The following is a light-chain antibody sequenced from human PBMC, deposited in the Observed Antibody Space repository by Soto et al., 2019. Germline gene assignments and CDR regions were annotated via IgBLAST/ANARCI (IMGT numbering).Light chain of an antibody. V-gene: IGLV2-14*03. J-gene: IGLJ1*01. CDR1: SRDVVAYDF. Sequence: QSVLTQPASVSGSPGQSITISCTGTSRDVVAYDFVSWYQQHPGKAPKLMIYDVSNRPSGVSTRFSGSKSGNTASLTISGLQAEDEADYYCGSYTISSSRVFGTGTKLTVI. CDR3: GSYTISSSRV. CDR2: DVS.